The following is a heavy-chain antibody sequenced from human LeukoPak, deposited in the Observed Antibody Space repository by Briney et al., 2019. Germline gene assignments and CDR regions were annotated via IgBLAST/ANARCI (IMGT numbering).Heavy chain of an antibody. Sequence: SETLSLTCAVYGGSFSGYYWSWIRQPPGKGLEWIGEINHSGSTNYNPSLKSRVAISVDTSKNQFSLKLSSVTAADTAVYYCARRLRRSGYYKNGYYFDYWGQGTLVTVSS. CDR1: GGSFSGYY. D-gene: IGHD3-22*01. CDR3: ARRLRRSGYYKNGYYFDY. CDR2: INHSGST. J-gene: IGHJ4*02. V-gene: IGHV4-34*01.